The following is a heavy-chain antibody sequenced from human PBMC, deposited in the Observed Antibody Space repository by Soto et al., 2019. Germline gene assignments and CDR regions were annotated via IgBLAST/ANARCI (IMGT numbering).Heavy chain of an antibody. D-gene: IGHD6-13*01. J-gene: IGHJ4*02. CDR1: GYTFTTYG. V-gene: IGHV1-18*01. CDR3: ARDFTKSSSWPYYFYY. Sequence: QVQLVQSGAEVKKPGASVKVSCKASGYTFTTYGISWVRQAPGQGLEWMGWISAYSGSTKFAQKLQGRVTMTTDTSKTTAYMELRSLTSDDTAVYYCARDFTKSSSWPYYFYYWGQGTLVTVSS. CDR2: ISAYSGST.